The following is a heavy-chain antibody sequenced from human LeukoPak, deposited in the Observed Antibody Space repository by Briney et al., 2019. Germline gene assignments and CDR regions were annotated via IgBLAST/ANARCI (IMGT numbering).Heavy chain of an antibody. CDR2: INPNSGDT. CDR1: GYTFTSYY. J-gene: IGHJ4*02. D-gene: IGHD3-9*01. Sequence: GASVKVSCKASGYTFTSYYMHWVRQAPGQGLEWMGWINPNSGDTNYAHKFQGRVTLTRDTSISTAYMELSRLTSDDTAVYYCAKDFDSVYWGQGTLVTVSS. CDR3: AKDFDSVY. V-gene: IGHV1-2*07.